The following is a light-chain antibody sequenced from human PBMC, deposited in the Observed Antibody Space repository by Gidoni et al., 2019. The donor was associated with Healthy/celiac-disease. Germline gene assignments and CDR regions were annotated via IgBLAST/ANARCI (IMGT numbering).Light chain of an antibody. J-gene: IGKJ1*01. CDR2: GAS. CDR3: QQYGSSLTWT. Sequence: EIVLTQSPGTLSLSPGERATLSCRASQSVSSSYLAWYQQKPGQAPRLLIYGASSRATGIPDRFRGSGSGTDFTLTISRLEPADFAVYYCQQYGSSLTWTFGQGTKVEIK. CDR1: QSVSSSY. V-gene: IGKV3-20*01.